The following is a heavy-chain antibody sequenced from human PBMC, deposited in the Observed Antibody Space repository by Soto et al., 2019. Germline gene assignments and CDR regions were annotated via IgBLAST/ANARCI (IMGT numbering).Heavy chain of an antibody. CDR1: VFTGSSYA. CDR3: AKVAMDYGDYYFDY. Sequence: GSLRLSCAASVFTGSSYAMSWVRQAPGKGLEWVSAISGGGCSTYYADSVKGRFTISRDNSKNTLYLQMNSLRAEDTAVYYWAKVAMDYGDYYFDYWGRGTLVTVSS. J-gene: IGHJ4*02. CDR2: ISGGGCST. D-gene: IGHD4-17*01. V-gene: IGHV3-23*01.